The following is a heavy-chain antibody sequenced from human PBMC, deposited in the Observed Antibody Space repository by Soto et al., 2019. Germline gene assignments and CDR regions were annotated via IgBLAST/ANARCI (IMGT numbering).Heavy chain of an antibody. J-gene: IGHJ4*02. CDR2: VYPNDSDV. Sequence: XESLKISCKASGYNFVEYWIGWVRQMPGKGPEWMGSVYPNDSDVKYSPSFQGQVTVSADKSINTAYLHWSSLKPSDSATYYCGAGSFDDWGQGTPVTGSS. V-gene: IGHV5-51*01. CDR1: GYNFVEYW. D-gene: IGHD6-25*01. CDR3: GAGSFDD.